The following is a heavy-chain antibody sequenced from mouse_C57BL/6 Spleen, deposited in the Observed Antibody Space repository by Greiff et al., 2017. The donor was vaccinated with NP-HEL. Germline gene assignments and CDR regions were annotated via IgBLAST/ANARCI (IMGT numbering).Heavy chain of an antibody. CDR1: GFTFSDYG. J-gene: IGHJ2*01. CDR3: ARKGPNYYGSSYGYYFDY. Sequence: EVMLVESGGGLVKPGGSLKLSCAASGFTFSDYGMHWVRQAPEKGLEWVAYISSGSSTIYYADTVKGRFTISRDNAKNTLFLQRTSLRSEDTAMYYCARKGPNYYGSSYGYYFDYWGQGTTLTVSS. CDR2: ISSGSSTI. D-gene: IGHD1-1*01. V-gene: IGHV5-17*01.